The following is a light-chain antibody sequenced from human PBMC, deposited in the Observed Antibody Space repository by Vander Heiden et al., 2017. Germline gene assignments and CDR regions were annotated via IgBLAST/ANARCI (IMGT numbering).Light chain of an antibody. CDR1: KSVSSY. CDR2: DAS. CDR3: QPRSNWPLT. V-gene: IGKV3-11*01. J-gene: IGKJ4*01. Sequence: EIVLTQSPATLSLAPGERATRSCRASKSVSSYLAWYQQKPGQPPRLLIYDASNSATGIPARFSGSGSGTYFTLTISSLEPEDFAVYYCQPRSNWPLTFGGGTKVEIK.